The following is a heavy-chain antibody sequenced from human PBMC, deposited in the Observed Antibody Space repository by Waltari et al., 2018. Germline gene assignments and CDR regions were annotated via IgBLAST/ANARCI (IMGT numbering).Heavy chain of an antibody. Sequence: QVQLQESGPGLVKPSQTLSLTCTVSGGSISSGSYYWSWIRQPAGKGLEWIGRIYTSGSTNYNPSRKSRVTISVDTSKNQFSLKLSSVTAADTAVYYCARGYSYGYYYYYGMDVWGQGTTVTVSS. CDR2: IYTSGST. CDR3: ARGYSYGYYYYYGMDV. J-gene: IGHJ6*02. CDR1: GGSISSGSYY. D-gene: IGHD5-18*01. V-gene: IGHV4-61*02.